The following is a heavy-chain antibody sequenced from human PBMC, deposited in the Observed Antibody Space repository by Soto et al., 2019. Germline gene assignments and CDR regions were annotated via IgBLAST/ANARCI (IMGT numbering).Heavy chain of an antibody. Sequence: VQLVQSGAEVKKPGSSVKVSCKASGGTFSSNSISWVRQAPGQGLEWLGRIIPMVGVTDYAQNFQGRVTITADKSPNTAYMELSSLRSEDTAVYYCARTTPQLVQDYWGQGTQVTVSS. CDR1: GGTFSSNS. CDR2: IIPMVGVT. J-gene: IGHJ4*02. CDR3: ARTTPQLVQDY. D-gene: IGHD6-6*01. V-gene: IGHV1-69*02.